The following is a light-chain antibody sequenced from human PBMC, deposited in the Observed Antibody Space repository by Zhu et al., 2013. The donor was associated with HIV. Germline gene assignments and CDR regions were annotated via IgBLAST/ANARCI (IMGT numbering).Light chain of an antibody. Sequence: DIQMTQSPSSLSASVGDRVTITCRASQGISNSLAWYQQKPGKVPKLLIYAASTLSSEVPSRFSGSGSGTDFTLTISSLQPEDVATYYCQKYHSAPFTFGPGTEGGSQT. CDR1: QGISNS. V-gene: IGKV1-27*01. CDR3: QKYHSAPFT. CDR2: AAS. J-gene: IGKJ3*01.